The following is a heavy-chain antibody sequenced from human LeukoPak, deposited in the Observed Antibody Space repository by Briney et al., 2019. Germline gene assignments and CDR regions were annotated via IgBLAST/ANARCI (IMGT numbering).Heavy chain of an antibody. CDR1: GYTFTGYY. Sequence: ASVKVSCKASGYTFTGYYMHWVRQAPGQGLEWMGWINPNSGGTNYAQKFQVRGTMTRDTSISPAYMELSRLRSDDTAVYYCARSAESSSWVEFDYWGQGTLVTVSS. CDR3: ARSAESSSWVEFDY. CDR2: INPNSGGT. J-gene: IGHJ4*02. D-gene: IGHD6-13*01. V-gene: IGHV1-2*02.